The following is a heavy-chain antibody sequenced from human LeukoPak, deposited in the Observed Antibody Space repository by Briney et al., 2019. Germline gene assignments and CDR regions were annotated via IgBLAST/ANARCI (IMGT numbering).Heavy chain of an antibody. D-gene: IGHD2/OR15-2a*01. J-gene: IGHJ4*02. CDR3: AFGTTSVFWYFDF. V-gene: IGHV3-23*01. CDR2: ISGSGGST. Sequence: GGSLRLSCAASGFTFSSYGMSWVRQAPGKGLEWVSAISGSGGSTYYADSVKGRFTISRDNSKNTLYLQMNSLRAEDTAVYYCAFGTTSVFWYFDFWGQGTLVTVSS. CDR1: GFTFSSYG.